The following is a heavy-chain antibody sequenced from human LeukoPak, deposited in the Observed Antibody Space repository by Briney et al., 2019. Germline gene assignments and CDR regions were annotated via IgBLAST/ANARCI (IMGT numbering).Heavy chain of an antibody. CDR1: GGSISSYY. D-gene: IGHD2-15*01. J-gene: IGHJ3*02. Sequence: PSETTSLTCTVSGGSISSYYWSWIRQPPGKGLEWIGYIYYSGSTYYNPSLKSRVTISVDTSKNQFSLKLSSVTAADTAVYYCARDGSDAFDIWGQGTMVTVSS. CDR3: ARDGSDAFDI. CDR2: IYYSGST. V-gene: IGHV4-30-4*08.